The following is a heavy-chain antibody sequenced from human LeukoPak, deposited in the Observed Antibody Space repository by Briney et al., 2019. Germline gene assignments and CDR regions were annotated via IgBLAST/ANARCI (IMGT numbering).Heavy chain of an antibody. J-gene: IGHJ4*02. D-gene: IGHD6-13*01. CDR3: ARDGGQQLAFDY. Sequence: PSETLSLTCTVSGGSISSYYWSWIRQPPGKGLEWIGYIYYSGSTNYNPSLKSRVTISVDTSKNQFSLKLSSVTAADTAVYYCARDGGQQLAFDYWGQGTLVTVSS. V-gene: IGHV4-59*01. CDR1: GGSISSYY. CDR2: IYYSGST.